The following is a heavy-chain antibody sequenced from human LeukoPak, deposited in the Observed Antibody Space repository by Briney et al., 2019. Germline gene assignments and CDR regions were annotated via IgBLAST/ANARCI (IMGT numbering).Heavy chain of an antibody. J-gene: IGHJ6*03. CDR2: ISGSGGST. V-gene: IGHV3-23*01. D-gene: IGHD2-2*01. CDR3: AKSPKDIVVVPAARGYYYYMDV. Sequence: TGGSLRLSCAASGFTFSSYAMSWVRQAPGKGLEWVSAISGSGGSTYYADSVKGRFTISRDNSKNTLYLQMNGLRAEDTAVYYCAKSPKDIVVVPAARGYYYYMDVWGKGTTVTVSS. CDR1: GFTFSSYA.